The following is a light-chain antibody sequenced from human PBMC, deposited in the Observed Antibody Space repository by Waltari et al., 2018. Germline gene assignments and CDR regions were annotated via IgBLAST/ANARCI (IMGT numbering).Light chain of an antibody. J-gene: IGLJ3*02. CDR3: AAWDDSLNGWV. V-gene: IGLV1-44*01. CDR1: SPNIGSNT. CDR2: TNN. Sequence: QSVLTPSPSASGTPGQRVTISCSGRSPNIGSNTVNWYKQVPGTAPKLLISTNNQRPSGVPDRFSGSKSGTSASLAISGLQSEDEADYFCAAWDDSLNGWVFGGGTKLSVL.